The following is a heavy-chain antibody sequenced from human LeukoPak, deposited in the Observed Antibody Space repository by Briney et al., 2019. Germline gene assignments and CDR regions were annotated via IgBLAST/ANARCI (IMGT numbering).Heavy chain of an antibody. CDR3: AKEIHAFGGFDY. CDR1: GFTFSNFG. Sequence: GGSLRLSCAVSGFTFSNFGMHWVRQAPGKGLEWVAGIPNNGNRQSYADSVKGRFTISRDNSKNTLFLQMNSLRVEDTAVYYCAKEIHAFGGFDYWGQGTLVTVSS. J-gene: IGHJ4*02. V-gene: IGHV3-30*18. CDR2: IPNNGNRQ. D-gene: IGHD3-10*01.